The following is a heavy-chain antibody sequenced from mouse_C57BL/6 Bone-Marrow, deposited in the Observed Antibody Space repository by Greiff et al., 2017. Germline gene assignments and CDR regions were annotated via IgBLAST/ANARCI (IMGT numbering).Heavy chain of an antibody. CDR3: ARGGDYYAMDY. V-gene: IGHV1-81*01. CDR1: GYTFTSYG. J-gene: IGHJ4*01. CDR2: IYPRSGNT. Sequence: VKLQESGAELARPGASVKLSCTASGYTFTSYGISWVKQRTGQGLEWIGEIYPRSGNTYYNEKFQGKATLTADKSSSTAYMELRSLTSEDSAVYFCARGGDYYAMDYWGQGTSVTVSS.